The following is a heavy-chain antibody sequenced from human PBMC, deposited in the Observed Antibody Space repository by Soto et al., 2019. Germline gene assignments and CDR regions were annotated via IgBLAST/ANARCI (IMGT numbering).Heavy chain of an antibody. V-gene: IGHV1-69*08. J-gene: IGHJ5*02. D-gene: IGHD3-3*01. CDR2: IIPILGIA. CDR1: GGTFSSYT. CDR3: ARDYDFWIGNKISAKGYNWFDP. Sequence: QVQLVQSGAEVKKPGSSLKVSCKASGGTFSSYTISWVRQAPGQGLEWMGRIIPILGIANYAQKFQGRVTITADKSTSTAYMELSSLRSEDTAVYYCARDYDFWIGNKISAKGYNWFDPWGQGTLVTVSS.